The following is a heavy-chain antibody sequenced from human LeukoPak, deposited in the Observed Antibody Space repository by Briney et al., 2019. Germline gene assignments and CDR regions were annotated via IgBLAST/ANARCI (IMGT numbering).Heavy chain of an antibody. CDR2: IWFDGSKI. J-gene: IGHJ4*02. D-gene: IGHD1-26*01. V-gene: IGHV3-33*08. CDR3: ARDLAKGRYFDY. CDR1: GFTFSRYA. Sequence: PGGSLRLSCAASGFTFSRYAMNWVRQALGKGLEWVAVIWFDGSKIYYADSVKGRFTISRDNSKNTLFLQMNSLRAEDTGVYYCARDLAKGRYFDYWGQGTLVTVSS.